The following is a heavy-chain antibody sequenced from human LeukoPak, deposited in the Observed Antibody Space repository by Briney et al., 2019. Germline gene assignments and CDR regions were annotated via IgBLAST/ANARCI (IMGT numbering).Heavy chain of an antibody. Sequence: GGSLRLSCAASGFTVSSNYMSWVRQAPGKGLEWVSVIYSGGSTYYADSVKGRFTISRDNSKNTLYLQMNSLRAEDTAVYYCARTTLGYSYGFDYWGQGTLVTVSS. CDR3: ARTTLGYSYGFDY. V-gene: IGHV3-66*01. CDR2: IYSGGST. J-gene: IGHJ4*02. D-gene: IGHD5-18*01. CDR1: GFTVSSNY.